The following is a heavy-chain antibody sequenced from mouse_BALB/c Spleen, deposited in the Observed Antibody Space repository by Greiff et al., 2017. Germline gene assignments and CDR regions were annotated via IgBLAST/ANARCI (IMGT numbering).Heavy chain of an antibody. Sequence: EVKLMESGGGLVQPGGSLKLSCAASGFTFSDYYMYWVRQTPEKRLEWVATISDGGSYTYYPDSVKGRFTISRDNAKNNLYLQMSSLKSEDTAMYYCAREGDYGNYGAYWGQGTLVTVSA. V-gene: IGHV5-4*02. D-gene: IGHD2-1*01. J-gene: IGHJ3*01. CDR1: GFTFSDYY. CDR3: AREGDYGNYGAY. CDR2: ISDGGSYT.